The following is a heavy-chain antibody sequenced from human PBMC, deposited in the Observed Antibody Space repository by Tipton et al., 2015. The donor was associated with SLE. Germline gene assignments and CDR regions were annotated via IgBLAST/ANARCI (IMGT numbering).Heavy chain of an antibody. V-gene: IGHV4-59*08. J-gene: IGHJ6*02. Sequence: TLSLTCSVSGGSISSHHWIWIRQPPGKGLEWIGYISYGGDTNYNPSLKSRVTISVDTAKNQFSLKLTSVTAADTAVYYCARGLLTWRGAVVGVDVWGQGTTVNVSS. CDR1: GGSISSHH. D-gene: IGHD2-21*01. CDR3: ARGLLTWRGAVVGVDV. CDR2: ISYGGDT.